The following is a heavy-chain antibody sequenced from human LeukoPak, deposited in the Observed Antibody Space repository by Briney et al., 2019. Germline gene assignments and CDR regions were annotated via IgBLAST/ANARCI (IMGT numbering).Heavy chain of an antibody. CDR2: ISSSGGST. D-gene: IGHD3-22*01. J-gene: IGHJ4*02. CDR3: ARRTDSGGQGDY. CDR1: GFTFSTYA. Sequence: GGSLRLSCAASGFTFSTYAMSWVRQAPGKGLEWVSTISSSGGSTYYAYSVKGRFTISRDNSKNTLYLQMNSLRADDTAVYYCARRTDSGGQGDYWGPGTLVTVSS. V-gene: IGHV3-23*01.